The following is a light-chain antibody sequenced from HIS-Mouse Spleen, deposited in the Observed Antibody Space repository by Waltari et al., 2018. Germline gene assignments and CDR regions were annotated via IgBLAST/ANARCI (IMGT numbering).Light chain of an antibody. CDR1: SSDVGGYHF. CDR2: EVS. CDR3: SSHAGSNNVV. Sequence: QSALTQPPSASGSPGQSVTISCTGPSSDVGGYHFVSWYQQHPGKAPKRMMYEVSKRPSGVPDRFSGSKSGNTASLTVSGLQAEDEADYYCSSHAGSNNVVFGGGTKLTVL. J-gene: IGLJ2*01. V-gene: IGLV2-8*01.